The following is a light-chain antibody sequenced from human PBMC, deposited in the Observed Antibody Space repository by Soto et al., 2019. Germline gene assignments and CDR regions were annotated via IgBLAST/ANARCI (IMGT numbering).Light chain of an antibody. CDR3: QQYNNWTPGT. CDR1: QSFSSN. CDR2: GAS. Sequence: EIVMTQSPATLSVSPGERATLSCRASQSFSSNLAWYQQKPGQAPRLLIYGASTRATGIPARFSGSGSGTEFTLTISSLQYEDFAVYYCQQYNNWTPGTFGQGTKVEIK. J-gene: IGKJ1*01. V-gene: IGKV3-15*01.